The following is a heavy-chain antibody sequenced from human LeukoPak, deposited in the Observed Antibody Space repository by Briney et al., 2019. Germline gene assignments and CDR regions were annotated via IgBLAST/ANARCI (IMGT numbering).Heavy chain of an antibody. CDR2: ISYDGSNK. V-gene: IGHV3-30*19. D-gene: IGHD3-22*01. J-gene: IGHJ4*02. CDR1: EFTFSSYG. CDR3: AKYAAAGAYDRHSEIDS. Sequence: GGSLRLSCAASEFTFSSYGMHWVRQAPGKGLEWVAVISYDGSNKYYADSVKGRFTISRDNSKNTLYLQMNSLRAEDTAVYYCAKYAAAGAYDRHSEIDSWGQGTLVTVSS.